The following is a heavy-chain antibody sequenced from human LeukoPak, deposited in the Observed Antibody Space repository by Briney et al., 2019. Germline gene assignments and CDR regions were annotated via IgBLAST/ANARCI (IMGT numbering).Heavy chain of an antibody. J-gene: IGHJ4*02. D-gene: IGHD4-11*01. CDR3: ARLSNHFDY. Sequence: SQTLSLTCTVSGDSISSGGYYWSWIRQHPGKGLEWIGCIYYTGTTYYSTSLQSRVTISVDTSKNQISLKLSSVTAADTAVYYCARLSNHFDYWGQGTLVTVSS. CDR2: IYYTGTT. CDR1: GDSISSGGYY. V-gene: IGHV4-31*03.